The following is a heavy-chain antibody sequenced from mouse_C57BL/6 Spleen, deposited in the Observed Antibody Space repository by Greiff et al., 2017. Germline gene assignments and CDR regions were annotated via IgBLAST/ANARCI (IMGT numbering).Heavy chain of an antibody. CDR1: GYAFSSYW. Sequence: VQLKESGAELVKPGASVKISCKASGYAFSSYWMNWVKQRPGKGLEWIGQIYPGDGDTNYNGKFKGKATLTADKSSSTAYMQLSSLTSEDSAVYFCARESNSYYFDCWGQGTTLTVSS. CDR3: ARESNSYYFDC. V-gene: IGHV1-80*01. D-gene: IGHD2-5*01. CDR2: IYPGDGDT. J-gene: IGHJ2*01.